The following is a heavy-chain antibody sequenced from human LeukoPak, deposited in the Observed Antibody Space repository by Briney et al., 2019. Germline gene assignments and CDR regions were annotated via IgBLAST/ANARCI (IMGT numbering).Heavy chain of an antibody. J-gene: IGHJ4*02. CDR1: GYTFTSYG. Sequence: EASVKVSCKASGYTFTSYGISWVRQAPGQGLEWMGWISAYNGNTNYAQKFQGRVTITADESTSTAYMELSSLRSEDTAVYYCAREESAVTTDNSPFDYWGQGTLVTVSS. D-gene: IGHD4-17*01. CDR3: AREESAVTTDNSPFDY. CDR2: ISAYNGNT. V-gene: IGHV1-18*01.